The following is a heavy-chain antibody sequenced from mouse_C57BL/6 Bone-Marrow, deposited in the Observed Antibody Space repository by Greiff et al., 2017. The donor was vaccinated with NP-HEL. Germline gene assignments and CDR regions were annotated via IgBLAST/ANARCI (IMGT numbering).Heavy chain of an antibody. CDR3: ARGFIATVVVDY. CDR2: IYPGDGDT. V-gene: IGHV1-82*01. CDR1: GYAFSSSW. D-gene: IGHD1-1*01. J-gene: IGHJ2*01. Sequence: VKLKESGPELVKPGASVKISCKASGYAFSSSWMNWVKQRPGKGLEWIGRIYPGDGDTYYNGKFKGKATLAADKSSSTAYMQLSSLTSEDSAVYFCARGFIATVVVDYWGQGTTLTVSS.